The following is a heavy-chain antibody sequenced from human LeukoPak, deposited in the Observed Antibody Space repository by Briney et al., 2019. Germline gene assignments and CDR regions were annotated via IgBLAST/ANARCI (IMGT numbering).Heavy chain of an antibody. V-gene: IGHV3-33*06. D-gene: IGHD6-19*01. CDR1: GFTFSNYD. J-gene: IGHJ4*02. CDR3: AKLGYDSSGSPRLVDF. CDR2: IWYDGSNK. Sequence: GRSLRLSCAASGFTFSNYDMHWVRQAPGKGLEWVAVIWYDGSNKYYADSVKGRFTISRDNSMNTLDLQMNSLRAEDTAVYYCAKLGYDSSGSPRLVDFWGPGTLVTVSS.